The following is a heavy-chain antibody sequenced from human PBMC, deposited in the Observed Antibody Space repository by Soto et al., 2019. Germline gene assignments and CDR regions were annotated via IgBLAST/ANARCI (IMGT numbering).Heavy chain of an antibody. Sequence: QVQLVQSGAEVKKPGASVKVSCKASGYTFTSYGISWVRQAPGQGLEWMGWISAYNGNTNYAQKLQGRVTMTTDTSTSTAYMELRSLRSDDTAVYYCARAAGYSGDDEYGWYYFDYWGQGTLVTVSS. V-gene: IGHV1-18*01. CDR1: GYTFTSYG. CDR2: ISAYNGNT. CDR3: ARAAGYSGDDEYGWYYFDY. J-gene: IGHJ4*02. D-gene: IGHD5-12*01.